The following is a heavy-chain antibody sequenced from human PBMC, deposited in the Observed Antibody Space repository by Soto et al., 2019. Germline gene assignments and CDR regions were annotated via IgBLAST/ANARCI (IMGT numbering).Heavy chain of an antibody. CDR3: ARGRSLQLWFDY. J-gene: IGHJ4*02. CDR2: IWYDGSNK. V-gene: IGHV3-33*01. CDR1: GFTFSSYV. Sequence: PGGSLRLSCAASGFTFSSYVMHWVRQAPGKGLEWVAVIWYDGSNKYYADSVKGRFTISRDNSKNTLYLQMNSLRAEDTAVYYCARGRSLQLWFDYWGQGTLVTVSS. D-gene: IGHD5-18*01.